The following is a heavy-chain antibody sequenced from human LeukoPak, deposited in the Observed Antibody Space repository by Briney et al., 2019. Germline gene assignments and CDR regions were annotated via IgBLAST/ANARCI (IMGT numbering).Heavy chain of an antibody. J-gene: IGHJ4*02. CDR2: LCYDGTNK. V-gene: IGHV3-33*01. CDR3: ARARNNYDSSGYSALDY. Sequence: GGSLRLSCAASEFIFSSYGMHWVRQAPGKGLEWVASLCYDGTNKYHADSVKGRFTISRDNYQSTLYLQMNSLRAEDTAVYYCARARNNYDSSGYSALDYWGQGTLVTVSS. CDR1: EFIFSSYG. D-gene: IGHD3-22*01.